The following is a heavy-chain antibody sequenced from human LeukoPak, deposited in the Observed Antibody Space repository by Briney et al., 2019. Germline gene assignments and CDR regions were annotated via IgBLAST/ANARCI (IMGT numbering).Heavy chain of an antibody. CDR3: ARAAVRGVIIGDYYYYMDV. CDR2: IYYSGST. V-gene: IGHV4-39*07. CDR1: GGSISSSSYY. Sequence: SETLSLTCTVSGGSISSSSYYWGWIRQPPGKGLEWIGSIYYSGSTYYNPSLKSRVTISVDTSKNQFSLKLSSVTAADTAVYYCARAAVRGVIIGDYYYYMDVWGKGTTVTVSS. J-gene: IGHJ6*03. D-gene: IGHD3-10*01.